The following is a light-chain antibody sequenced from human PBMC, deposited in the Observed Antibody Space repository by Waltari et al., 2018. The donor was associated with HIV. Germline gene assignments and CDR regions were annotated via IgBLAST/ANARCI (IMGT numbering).Light chain of an antibody. J-gene: IGKJ4*01. CDR3: QQYGISPLT. Sequence: EIVLTQSPGTLSLSPGERAPLSCRAIQSVSSGYLAWYQQKPGQAPRLLIYGASSRATGIPDRFSGSGSGTDFTLTISRLEPEDFAVYYCQQYGISPLTFGGGTKVEIK. V-gene: IGKV3-20*01. CDR1: QSVSSGY. CDR2: GAS.